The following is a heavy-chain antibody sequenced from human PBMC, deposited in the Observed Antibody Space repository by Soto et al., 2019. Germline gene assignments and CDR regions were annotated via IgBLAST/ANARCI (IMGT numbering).Heavy chain of an antibody. J-gene: IGHJ6*02. CDR2: INAGNGNT. CDR1: GYTFTSYA. CDR3: ARGSSSWYPYYYYYGMDV. V-gene: IGHV1-3*01. Sequence: ASVKVSCKASGYTFTSYAMHWVRQAPGQRLEWMGWINAGNGNTKYSQKFQGRVTITRDTSASTAYMELSSLRSEDTAVYYCARGSSSWYPYYYYYGMDVWGQGTTVTVS. D-gene: IGHD6-13*01.